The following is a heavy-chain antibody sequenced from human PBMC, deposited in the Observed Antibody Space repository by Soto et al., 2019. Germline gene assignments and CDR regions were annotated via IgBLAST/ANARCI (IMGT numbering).Heavy chain of an antibody. Sequence: GGSLRLSCAASGFIVSTIYMSWVRQAPGKGLEWVSTIYADGRTYYADTVKGRFTMSRDDVKNTLFLQMNSLRVEDTAVYYCARDIDYCGQGTLVTVSS. CDR2: IYADGRT. CDR3: ARDIDY. V-gene: IGHV3-66*01. CDR1: GFIVSTIY. J-gene: IGHJ4*02.